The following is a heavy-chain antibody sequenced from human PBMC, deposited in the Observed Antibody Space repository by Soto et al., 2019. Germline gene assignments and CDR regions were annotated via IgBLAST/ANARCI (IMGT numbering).Heavy chain of an antibody. CDR3: ARESYGDYVY. CDR1: GGSVTRGNYY. CDR2: IYYGGST. D-gene: IGHD4-17*01. J-gene: IGHJ4*02. Sequence: QVHLQESGPGLVKPSETLSLTCIVSGGSVTRGNYYWSWIRQSPGKGLEWMGYIYYGGSTDYNPSLKSRVTISVDTSKTQFFLTLKSVTAADTAVYYCARESYGDYVYWGQGILVSVSS. V-gene: IGHV4-61*01.